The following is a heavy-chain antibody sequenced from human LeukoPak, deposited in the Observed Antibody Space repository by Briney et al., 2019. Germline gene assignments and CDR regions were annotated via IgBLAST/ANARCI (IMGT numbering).Heavy chain of an antibody. D-gene: IGHD3-22*01. CDR1: GGCFSGYY. CDR3: ASPHYYDENSFDP. Sequence: SETLSLTCAVSGGCFSGYYWSWIRQPPGKGLEWIGEINHSGSTNYNPSLKSRVTISVDTSKNQFSLKLSSVTAADTAVYYCASPHYYDENSFDPWGQGTLVTVSS. V-gene: IGHV4-34*01. CDR2: INHSGST. J-gene: IGHJ5*02.